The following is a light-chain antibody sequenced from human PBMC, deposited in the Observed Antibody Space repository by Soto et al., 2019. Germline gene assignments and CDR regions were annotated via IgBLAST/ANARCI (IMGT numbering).Light chain of an antibody. CDR2: GAS. V-gene: IGKV3-20*01. Sequence: EIVLTQSPGTLSLSPGERATLSCRASQSISGNYLAWYQQKPGQAPRLLIYGASNRATGIPERFSGSGSGTDFTLTIGRLEPQDSAVYYCQQYVTSSPRTFGQGTKVDIK. CDR3: QQYVTSSPRT. J-gene: IGKJ1*01. CDR1: QSISGNY.